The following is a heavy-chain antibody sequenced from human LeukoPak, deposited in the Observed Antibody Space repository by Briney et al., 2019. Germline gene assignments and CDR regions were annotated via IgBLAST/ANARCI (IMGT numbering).Heavy chain of an antibody. CDR2: SKNKNNAYST. CDR3: TRIFYYGSRGYYPDY. V-gene: IGHV3-72*01. J-gene: IGHJ4*02. D-gene: IGHD3-22*01. Sequence: PGGSLRPSCAASGFTFSDHHMDWVRQAPGKGLEWIGRSKNKNNAYSTVYAASVKGRFTFSRDDPKNSLYLQMNSLKTEDTAVYYCTRIFYYGSRGYYPDYWGQGTLVTVSS. CDR1: GFTFSDHH.